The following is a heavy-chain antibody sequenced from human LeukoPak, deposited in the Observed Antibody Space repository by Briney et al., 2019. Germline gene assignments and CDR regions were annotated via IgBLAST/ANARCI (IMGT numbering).Heavy chain of an antibody. Sequence: SQTLSLTCTVSGGSISSGAYYWSWIRQHPGKGLEWIGYIYYSGSTYYNPSLKSRVTISVDTSKNQFSLKLSSVTAADTAVYYCARVHYDILTGYTYFFDYWGRGTLVTVSS. V-gene: IGHV4-31*03. CDR3: ARVHYDILTGYTYFFDY. D-gene: IGHD3-9*01. CDR2: IYYSGST. CDR1: GGSISSGAYY. J-gene: IGHJ4*02.